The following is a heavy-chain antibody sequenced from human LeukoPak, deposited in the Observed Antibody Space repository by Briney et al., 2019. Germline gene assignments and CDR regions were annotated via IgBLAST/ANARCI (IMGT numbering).Heavy chain of an antibody. CDR1: GFTFSSYS. V-gene: IGHV3-21*01. J-gene: IGHJ4*02. CDR3: AREGPGTTSDY. D-gene: IGHD1-1*01. CDR2: ISSSSSYI. Sequence: GGSLRLSCAASGFTFSSYSMNWVRQAPGKGLEWVSSISSSSSYIYCADSVKGRFTISRDNAKNSLYLQMNSLRAEDTAVYYCAREGPGTTSDYWGQGTLVTVSS.